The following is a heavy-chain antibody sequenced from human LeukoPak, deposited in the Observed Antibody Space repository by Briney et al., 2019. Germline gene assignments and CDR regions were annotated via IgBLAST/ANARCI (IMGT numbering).Heavy chain of an antibody. CDR3: ARGDPILGYCSGGSCYDY. CDR2: IIPILGIA. CDR1: GGTFSSYA. Sequence: SVKVSCKASGGTFSSYAISWVRQAPGQGLEWMGRIIPILGIANYAQKSQGRVTITADKSTSTAYMELSSLRSEDTAVYYCARGDPILGYCSGGSCYDYWGQGTLVTVSS. V-gene: IGHV1-69*04. J-gene: IGHJ4*02. D-gene: IGHD2-15*01.